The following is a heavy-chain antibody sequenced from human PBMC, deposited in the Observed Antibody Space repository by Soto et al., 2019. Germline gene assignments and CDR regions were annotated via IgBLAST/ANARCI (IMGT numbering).Heavy chain of an antibody. D-gene: IGHD2-15*01. CDR2: ISAYNGNT. Sequence: GASVKVSCKASGYTFTSYGISWVRQAPGQGLEWMGWISAYNGNTNYAQKLQGRVTMTTDTSTSTAYMELRSLRSDDTAVYYCARDDYCSGGSCYYYGMDVWGQGTTVTVSS. V-gene: IGHV1-18*01. CDR3: ARDDYCSGGSCYYYGMDV. J-gene: IGHJ6*02. CDR1: GYTFTSYG.